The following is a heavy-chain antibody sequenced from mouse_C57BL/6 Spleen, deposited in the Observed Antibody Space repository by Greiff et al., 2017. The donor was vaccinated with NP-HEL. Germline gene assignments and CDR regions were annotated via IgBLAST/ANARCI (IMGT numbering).Heavy chain of an antibody. Sequence: QVQLQQSGAELVRPGASVTLSCKASGYTFTDYEMHWVKQTPVHGLEWIGAIDPETGGTAYNQKFKGKAILTADKSSSTAYMELRSLTSEDSAVYYCTRGCYGSSYNYFDYWGQGTTLTVSS. D-gene: IGHD1-1*01. V-gene: IGHV1-15*01. CDR2: IDPETGGT. CDR1: GYTFTDYE. J-gene: IGHJ2*01. CDR3: TRGCYGSSYNYFDY.